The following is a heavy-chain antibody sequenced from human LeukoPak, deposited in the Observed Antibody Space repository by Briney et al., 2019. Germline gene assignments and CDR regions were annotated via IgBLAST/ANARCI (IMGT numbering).Heavy chain of an antibody. CDR1: GYNFIDYY. D-gene: IGHD4-17*01. J-gene: IGHJ5*02. Sequence: ASVKVSCKTSGYNFIDYYVYWVRQAPGQRLEWMGWINPNGGGTNYAQKFQGRVTMTRDTSITTAYMELSSLRSDDTAVYLCARDLAYGDPPSGFDPWGQGTLVTVSS. CDR2: INPNGGGT. CDR3: ARDLAYGDPPSGFDP. V-gene: IGHV1-2*02.